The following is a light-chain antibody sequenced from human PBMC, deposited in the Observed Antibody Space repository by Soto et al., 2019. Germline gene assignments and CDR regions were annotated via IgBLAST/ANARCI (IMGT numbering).Light chain of an antibody. Sequence: DLQMTQSPSAMSASVGDRVTISCRASHNINYYLAWFQQKPGKVPKRLIYSASSLQSGVPSRFSGRGSGTEFSLSSTGVQPEDTAIYYCLQHNSYPLTFGGGTKVEIK. V-gene: IGKV1-17*03. CDR1: HNINYY. CDR3: LQHNSYPLT. J-gene: IGKJ4*01. CDR2: SAS.